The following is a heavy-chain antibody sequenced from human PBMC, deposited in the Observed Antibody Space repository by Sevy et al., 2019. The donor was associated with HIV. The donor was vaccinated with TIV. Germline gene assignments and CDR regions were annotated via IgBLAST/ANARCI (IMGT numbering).Heavy chain of an antibody. D-gene: IGHD2-21*02. V-gene: IGHV3-30*18. CDR1: GFTFSSYG. J-gene: IGHJ4*02. Sequence: GSLRLSCAASGFTFSSYGMHWVRQAPGKGLEWVAVISYDGSNKYYADSVKGRFTISRDNSKNTLYLQMNSLRAEDTAVYYCAKGQHIVVVTVIDYWGQGTLVTVSS. CDR3: AKGQHIVVVTVIDY. CDR2: ISYDGSNK.